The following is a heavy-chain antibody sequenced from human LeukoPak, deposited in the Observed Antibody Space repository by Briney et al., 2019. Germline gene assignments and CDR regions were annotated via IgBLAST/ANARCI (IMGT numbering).Heavy chain of an antibody. CDR3: ARWKDYDSSGYYVGLFDY. CDR2: IYYSGST. Sequence: SETLSLTCTVSGGSISSYYRSWIRQPPGKGLEWIGYIYYSGSTNYNPSLKSRVTISVDTSKNQFSLKLSSVTAADTAVYYCARWKDYDSSGYYVGLFDYWGQGTLVTVSS. CDR1: GGSISSYY. V-gene: IGHV4-59*08. J-gene: IGHJ4*02. D-gene: IGHD3-22*01.